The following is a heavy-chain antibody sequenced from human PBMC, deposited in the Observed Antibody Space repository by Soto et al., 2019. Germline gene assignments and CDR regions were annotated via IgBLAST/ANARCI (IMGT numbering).Heavy chain of an antibody. V-gene: IGHV4-30-2*01. D-gene: IGHD2-21*01. J-gene: IGHJ5*02. CDR1: GGSISSGGYS. CDR2: IYHSGST. CDR3: ARIPSP. Sequence: QLQLQESGSGLVKPSQTLSLTCAVSGGSISSGGYSWRWIRQPPGKGLEWIGYIYHSGSTYYNPSLKRRVTIAVYRAKNHFSLKLSAVTAADTAVYYCARIPSPWGQGTLVTVSS.